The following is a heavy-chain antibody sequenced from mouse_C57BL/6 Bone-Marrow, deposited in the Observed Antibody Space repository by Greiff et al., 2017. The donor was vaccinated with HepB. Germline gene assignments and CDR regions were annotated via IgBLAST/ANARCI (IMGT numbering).Heavy chain of an antibody. CDR3: ARRGGYYGSHYFDY. CDR2: INPYNGDT. CDR1: GYSFTGYF. V-gene: IGHV1-20*01. D-gene: IGHD1-1*01. Sequence: VQLQQSGPELVKPGDSVKISCKASGYSFTGYFMNWVMQSHGKSLEWIGRINPYNGDTFYNQKFKGKATLTVDKSSSTAHMELRSLTSEDSAVYYCARRGGYYGSHYFDYWGQGTTLTVSS. J-gene: IGHJ2*01.